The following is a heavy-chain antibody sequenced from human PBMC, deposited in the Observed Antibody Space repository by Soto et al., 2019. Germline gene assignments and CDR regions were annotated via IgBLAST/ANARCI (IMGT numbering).Heavy chain of an antibody. Sequence: QVQLLESGGGVVQPGRSLRLSCAVSGFTVSTYGMHWVRQAPGKGLEWVAVISRAGGTKYYADSVKGRFTISRDNSRNTLFLEMNSLRGDDMSVYYCTGEVASGYWGQGTLVTVSS. D-gene: IGHD2-8*02. CDR2: ISRAGGTK. V-gene: IGHV3-30*03. J-gene: IGHJ4*02. CDR1: GFTVSTYG. CDR3: TGEVASGY.